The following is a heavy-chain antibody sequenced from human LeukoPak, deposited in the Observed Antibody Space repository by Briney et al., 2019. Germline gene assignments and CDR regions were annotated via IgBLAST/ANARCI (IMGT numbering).Heavy chain of an antibody. Sequence: ASVKVSCKASGYTFTSYGISWVRQAPGQGLEWMGWISAYNGNTSYAQKLQGRVTMTTDTSTSTAYMELRSLRSDDTAVYYCARARSPDYDFWSGYGTPYDYWGQGTLVTVSS. CDR2: ISAYNGNT. CDR1: GYTFTSYG. J-gene: IGHJ4*02. V-gene: IGHV1-18*01. D-gene: IGHD3-3*01. CDR3: ARARSPDYDFWSGYGTPYDY.